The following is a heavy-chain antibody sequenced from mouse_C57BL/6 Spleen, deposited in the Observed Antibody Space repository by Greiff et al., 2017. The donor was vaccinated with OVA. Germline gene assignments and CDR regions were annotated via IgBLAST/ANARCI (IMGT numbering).Heavy chain of an antibody. CDR3: ARPRQLRYYFDC. CDR2: LLPGSGST. D-gene: IGHD3-2*02. Sequence: QVQLQQSGAELMKPGASVKLSCKATGYTFTGYWIEWVKQRPGHGLEWIGELLPGSGSTNYNEKFKGKATFTANTSYNTAYMQLSSLTTEDSDIDYCARPRQLRYYFDCWGNGTTLTVSS. CDR1: GYTFTGYW. J-gene: IGHJ2*01. V-gene: IGHV1-9*01.